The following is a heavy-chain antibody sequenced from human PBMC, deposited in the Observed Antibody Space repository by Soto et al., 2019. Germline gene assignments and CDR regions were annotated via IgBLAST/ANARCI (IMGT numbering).Heavy chain of an antibody. CDR1: RFTCSSCT. D-gene: IGHD1-26*01. CDR2: ISLSTNYI. V-gene: IGHV3-21*02. CDR3: AKDEGVGGTLGLFDY. Sequence: EVQLVESGGGLVKSGGSLRLSCAVSRFTCSSCTMNWVRQAPGKGLEWVSSISLSTNYIYYADSVRGRFTISRDNAKNSVYLQMNSLRKEDTAVYFCAKDEGVGGTLGLFDYWGQGTLVSVSS. J-gene: IGHJ4*02.